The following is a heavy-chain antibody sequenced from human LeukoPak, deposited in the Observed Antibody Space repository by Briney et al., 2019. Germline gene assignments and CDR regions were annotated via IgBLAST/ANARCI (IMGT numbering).Heavy chain of an antibody. CDR1: GFTFSSYG. V-gene: IGHV3-33*01. D-gene: IGHD2-15*01. CDR3: ARGNDCSGGSCYSGYNGMDV. CDR2: IWYDGSNK. J-gene: IGHJ6*02. Sequence: GGSLRLSCAASGFTFSSYGMHWVRQAPGKGLEWVAVIWYDGSNKYYADSVKGRFTISRDNSKNTLYLQMNSLRAEDTAVYYCARGNDCSGGSCYSGYNGMDVWGQGTTVTVSS.